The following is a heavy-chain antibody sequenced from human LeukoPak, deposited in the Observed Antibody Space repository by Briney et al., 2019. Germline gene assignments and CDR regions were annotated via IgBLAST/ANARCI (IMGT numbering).Heavy chain of an antibody. Sequence: ASVKVSCKASGGTFSSYAISWVRQAPGQGLEWMGGIIPIFGTANYAQKFQGRVTITADESTSTAYMELSSLRSEDTAVYYCARDRKLRFLEWLSPHAFDIWGQGTMVTVSS. CDR1: GGTFSSYA. CDR3: ARDRKLRFLEWLSPHAFDI. CDR2: IIPIFGTA. D-gene: IGHD3-3*01. V-gene: IGHV1-69*13. J-gene: IGHJ3*02.